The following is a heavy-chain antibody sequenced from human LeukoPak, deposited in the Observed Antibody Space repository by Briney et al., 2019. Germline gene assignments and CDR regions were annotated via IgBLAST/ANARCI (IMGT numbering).Heavy chain of an antibody. V-gene: IGHV3-9*01. Sequence: GGSLRLSCVASGFTFGSYGMTWVRQAPGKGLEWVSGISWNSGSIGYADSVKGRFTISRDNAKNSLYLQMNSLRAEDTALYYCAKQGYYDFWSGYTGYYYYGMDVWGQGTTVTVSS. J-gene: IGHJ6*02. CDR1: GFTFGSYG. CDR2: ISWNSGSI. CDR3: AKQGYYDFWSGYTGYYYYGMDV. D-gene: IGHD3-3*01.